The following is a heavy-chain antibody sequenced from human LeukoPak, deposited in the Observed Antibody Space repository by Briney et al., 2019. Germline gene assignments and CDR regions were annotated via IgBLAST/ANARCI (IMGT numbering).Heavy chain of an antibody. CDR2: INPSDGAT. D-gene: IGHD3-3*01. J-gene: IGHJ6*03. Sequence: GASVKVSCKASGYTFTMYYIHWVRQAPGQGLEWMGMINPSDGATTYEQRFKGRVTMSRAMSTTPVYLDQRSLRSEDTAVYFCAREQRGGVSGNLGGLFASYYTYYYMDVWGRGTTVTLSS. CDR1: GYTFTMYY. V-gene: IGHV1-46*01. CDR3: AREQRGGVSGNLGGLFASYYTYYYMDV.